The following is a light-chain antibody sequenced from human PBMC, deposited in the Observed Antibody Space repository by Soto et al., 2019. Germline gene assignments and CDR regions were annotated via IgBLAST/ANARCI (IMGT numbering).Light chain of an antibody. CDR3: GTWDSSLSAGR. J-gene: IGLJ3*02. CDR1: SSNIGNNY. Sequence: QSALTQPPSVSAAPGQKVTISCSGSSSNIGNNYVSWYQQLPGTAPKLLIYENTKRPSGIPDRFSGSKSGTSATLGITGLQTGDEADYYCGTWDSSLSAGRFGGGTRLTVL. V-gene: IGLV1-51*02. CDR2: ENT.